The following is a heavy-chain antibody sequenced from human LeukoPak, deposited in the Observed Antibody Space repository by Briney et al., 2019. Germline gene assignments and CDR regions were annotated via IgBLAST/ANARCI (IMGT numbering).Heavy chain of an antibody. CDR3: ASRTKLRYFDWLLPTGDY. CDR2: INHSGST. D-gene: IGHD3-9*01. J-gene: IGHJ4*02. V-gene: IGHV4-34*01. CDR1: GGSFSGYY. Sequence: RSSETLSLTCAVYGGSFSGYYWSWIRQPPGKGLEWIGEINHSGSTNYNPSLKSRVTISVDTSKNQFSLKLSSVTAADTAVYYCASRTKLRYFDWLLPTGDYWGQGTLVTVSS.